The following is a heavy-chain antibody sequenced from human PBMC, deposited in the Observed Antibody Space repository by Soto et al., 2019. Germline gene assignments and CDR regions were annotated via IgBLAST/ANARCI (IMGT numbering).Heavy chain of an antibody. V-gene: IGHV3-23*01. CDR3: AKDGYCGGDCYSEDF. CDR1: GCTFRSYA. D-gene: IGHD2-21*01. CDR2: ISTSGGGT. Sequence: EMQLLESGGALVQPGGSLRLSCAASGCTFRSYAMSWVRQAPGKVLEWVSSISTSGGGTYYADSVKGRFTISRANSKNTMYLQRNSLRAEDTAIYYCAKDGYCGGDCYSEDFWCHGTLVTVSS. J-gene: IGHJ4*01.